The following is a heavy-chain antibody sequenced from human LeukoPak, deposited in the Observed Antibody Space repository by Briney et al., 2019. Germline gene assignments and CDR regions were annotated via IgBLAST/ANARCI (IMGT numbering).Heavy chain of an antibody. V-gene: IGHV1-69*13. CDR3: ARDQVECTGGTCQSRVGFDF. J-gene: IGHJ4*02. D-gene: IGHD2-8*02. Sequence: RASVKVSCKASGGTFSSYAISWVRQAPGQGLEWMGGIIPIFGTANYAQKFQGRVTITADESTSTAYMELSSLRSEDTAVYYCARDQVECTGGTCQSRVGFDFWGQGTLVTVSS. CDR2: IIPIFGTA. CDR1: GGTFSSYA.